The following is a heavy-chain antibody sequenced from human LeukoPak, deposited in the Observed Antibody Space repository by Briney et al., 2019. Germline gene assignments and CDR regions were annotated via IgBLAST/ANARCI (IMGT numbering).Heavy chain of an antibody. CDR3: ARGRGSRSWYGNYYYYGMDV. Sequence: GSLRFSCAASGFTFSSYEMNWVRQAPGKGLEWVSYISSSGSTIYYADSVKGRFTISRDSAKNSLYLQMNSLRAEDTAVYYCARGRGSRSWYGNYYYYGMDVWGQGTTVTVSS. D-gene: IGHD6-13*01. CDR1: GFTFSSYE. V-gene: IGHV3-48*03. J-gene: IGHJ6*02. CDR2: ISSSGSTI.